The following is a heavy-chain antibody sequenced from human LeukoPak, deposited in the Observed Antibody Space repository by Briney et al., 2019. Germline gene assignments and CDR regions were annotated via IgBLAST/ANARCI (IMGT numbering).Heavy chain of an antibody. CDR1: GFTVSSNY. CDR2: IYSGGST. J-gene: IGHJ3*02. V-gene: IGHV3-66*02. D-gene: IGHD3-22*01. CDR3: ASPGTYYYDSSGYLRRGDDAFDI. Sequence: PGGSLRLSCAASGFTVSSNYMSWVRQAPGKGLEWVSVIYSGGSTYYADSVKGRFTISRDSSKNTLYLQMNSLRAEDTAVYYCASPGTYYYDSSGYLRRGDDAFDIWGQGTMVTVSS.